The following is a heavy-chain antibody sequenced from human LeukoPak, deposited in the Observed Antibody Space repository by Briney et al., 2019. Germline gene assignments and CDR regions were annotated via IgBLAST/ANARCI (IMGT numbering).Heavy chain of an antibody. CDR3: ARVVGEIDY. CDR2: IYHSGST. Sequence: SETLSLTCTVSGGSISSYYWSWTRQPPGKGLEWIGSIYHSGSTYYNPSLKSRVTISVDTSKNQFSLKLSSVTAADTAVYYCARVVGEIDYWGQGTLVTVPS. CDR1: GGSISSYY. V-gene: IGHV4-38-2*02. J-gene: IGHJ4*02.